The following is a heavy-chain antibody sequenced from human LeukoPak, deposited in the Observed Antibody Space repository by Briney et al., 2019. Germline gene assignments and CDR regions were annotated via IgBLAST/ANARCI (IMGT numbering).Heavy chain of an antibody. CDR2: ISAYNGNT. J-gene: IGHJ3*02. Sequence: GASVKVSCKASGYTFTSYGISWVRQAPGQGLEWMGWISAYNGNTNYAQKLQGRVTMTTDTSTSTAYMELRSLRSDDTAVYYCASLPSRHDAFDIWGQGKMVTVSS. V-gene: IGHV1-18*01. CDR3: ASLPSRHDAFDI. CDR1: GYTFTSYG.